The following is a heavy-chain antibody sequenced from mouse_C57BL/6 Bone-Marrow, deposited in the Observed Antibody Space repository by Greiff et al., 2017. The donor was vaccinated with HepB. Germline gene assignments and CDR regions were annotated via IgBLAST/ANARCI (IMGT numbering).Heavy chain of an antibody. J-gene: IGHJ2*01. CDR2: INPYNGGT. CDR1: GYTFTDYY. V-gene: IGHV1-19*01. D-gene: IGHD1-1*01. Sequence: EVQVVESGPVLVKPGASVKMSCKASGYTFTDYYMNWVKQSHGKSLEWIGVINPYNGGTSYNQKFKGKATLTVDKSSSTAYMELNSLTSEDSAVYYCALTTVQGPFDYWGQGTTLTVSS. CDR3: ALTTVQGPFDY.